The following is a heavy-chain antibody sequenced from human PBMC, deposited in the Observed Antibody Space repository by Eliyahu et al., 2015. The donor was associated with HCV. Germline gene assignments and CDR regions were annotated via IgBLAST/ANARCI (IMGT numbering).Heavy chain of an antibody. CDR3: ARGTLTWMDV. CDR1: GYAFTDYY. D-gene: IGHD1-7*01. J-gene: IGHJ6*02. V-gene: IGHV1-2*06. Sequence: QVQLVQSGAEVKDPGASVKVSCKASGYAFTDYYIHWLRQAPGQGLEWVGRINPNSGGTNYAQTFQDRVTMTRDTSVSTAYMDLSSLRSDDTAVYYCARGTLTWMDVWGHGTAVTVSS. CDR2: INPNSGGT.